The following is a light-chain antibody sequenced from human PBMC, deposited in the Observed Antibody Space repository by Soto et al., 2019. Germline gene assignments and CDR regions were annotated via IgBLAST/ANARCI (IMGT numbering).Light chain of an antibody. CDR3: QQLNNWPLT. Sequence: IVMTQSPATLSVSPGERATLSCRASQSVSSSVAWYQQKPGQAPRLLIYDASKRATGISARFSGSGSGTDLTLTISSLEPEDFAVYYCQQLNNWPLTFGGGTKVDIK. CDR1: QSVSSS. CDR2: DAS. V-gene: IGKV3-11*01. J-gene: IGKJ4*01.